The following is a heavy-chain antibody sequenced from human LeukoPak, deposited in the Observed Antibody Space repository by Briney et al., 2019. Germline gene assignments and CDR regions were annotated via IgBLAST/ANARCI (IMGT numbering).Heavy chain of an antibody. CDR2: INHSGST. CDR3: AKDRVRHGYPLLPDY. V-gene: IGHV4-34*01. Sequence: PSETLSLTCAVYGGSFSGYYWSWIRQPPGKGLEWIGEINHSGSTNYNPSLKSRVTISVDTSKNQFSLKLSSVTAADTAVYYCAKDRVRHGYPLLPDYWGQGTLVTISS. D-gene: IGHD5-24*01. CDR1: GGSFSGYY. J-gene: IGHJ4*02.